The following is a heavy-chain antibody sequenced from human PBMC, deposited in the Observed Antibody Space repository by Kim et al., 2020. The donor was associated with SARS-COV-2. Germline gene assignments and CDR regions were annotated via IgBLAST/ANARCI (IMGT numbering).Heavy chain of an antibody. Sequence: RFTISRDNAKNSLYLQMNSLRAEDTAVYYCARDRSVRYYYDSSGYPDFDYWGQGTLVTVSS. J-gene: IGHJ4*02. V-gene: IGHV3-11*06. D-gene: IGHD3-22*01. CDR3: ARDRSVRYYYDSSGYPDFDY.